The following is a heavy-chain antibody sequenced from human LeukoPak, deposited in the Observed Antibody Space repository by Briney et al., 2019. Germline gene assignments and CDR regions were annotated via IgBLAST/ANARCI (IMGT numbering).Heavy chain of an antibody. CDR3: ASGQRFYYFDY. V-gene: IGHV4-39*07. CDR1: GGSTSSSSYY. J-gene: IGHJ4*02. CDR2: IYYSGST. Sequence: SETLSLTCTVSGGSTSSSSYYWGWIRQPPGKGLEWIGSIYYSGSTYYNPSLKSRVTISVDTSKNQFSLKLSSVTAADTAVYYCASGQRFYYFDYWGQGTLVTVSS.